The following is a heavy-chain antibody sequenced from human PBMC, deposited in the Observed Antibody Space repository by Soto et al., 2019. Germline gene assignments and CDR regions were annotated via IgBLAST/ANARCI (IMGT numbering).Heavy chain of an antibody. Sequence: SETLSLTCAVYGGSFSGYYWSWIRQPPGKGLEWIGEINHSGSTNYNPSLKSRVTISVDTSKNQFSPKLSSVTAADTAVYYCARGGNDILTDYFDYWGQGTLVTVSS. CDR1: GGSFSGYY. CDR3: ARGGNDILTDYFDY. J-gene: IGHJ4*02. CDR2: INHSGST. V-gene: IGHV4-34*01. D-gene: IGHD3-9*01.